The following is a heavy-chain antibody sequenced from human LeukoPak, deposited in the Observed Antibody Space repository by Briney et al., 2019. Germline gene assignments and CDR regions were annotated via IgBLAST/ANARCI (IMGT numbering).Heavy chain of an antibody. Sequence: GGSLRLSCAASGFTFSSYAMSWVRQAPGKGLEWVSAIGGSGGSTYYADSVKGRFTISRDNSKNTLYLQMNSLRAEDTAVYYCAKSQYLLSSPFDYWGQGTLVTVSS. CDR2: IGGSGGST. J-gene: IGHJ4*02. D-gene: IGHD6-13*01. CDR3: AKSQYLLSSPFDY. V-gene: IGHV3-23*01. CDR1: GFTFSSYA.